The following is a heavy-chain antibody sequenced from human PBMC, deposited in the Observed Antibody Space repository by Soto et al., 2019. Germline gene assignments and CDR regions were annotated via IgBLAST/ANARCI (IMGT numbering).Heavy chain of an antibody. D-gene: IGHD6-6*01. CDR2: MSSDGASK. V-gene: IGHV3-30*18. CDR1: GFTFSSYA. CDR3: AKVGTSSLRDWFDP. J-gene: IGHJ5*02. Sequence: GGSLRLSCAASGFTFSSYAMHWFRQTPGKGLEWVAVMSSDGASKYYADSVKGRFTISRDNSKYTLYLQMNSLRGDDSAVYYCAKVGTSSLRDWFDPWGQGTLVTVSS.